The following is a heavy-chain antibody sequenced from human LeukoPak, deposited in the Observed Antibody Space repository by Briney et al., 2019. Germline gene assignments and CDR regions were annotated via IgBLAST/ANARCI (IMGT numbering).Heavy chain of an antibody. V-gene: IGHV1-2*02. CDR1: GYTFTGYY. D-gene: IGHD3-16*01. CDR3: ARSARVNWGSGY. J-gene: IGHJ4*02. CDR2: INPNSGDT. Sequence: GASVKVFCKASGYTFTGYYMHWGRQAPGQGLEWMGWINPNSGDTNYAQNFQGRVTMTRDTSISTAYMELSRLRSDDTAVYYCARSARVNWGSGYWGQGTLVTVSS.